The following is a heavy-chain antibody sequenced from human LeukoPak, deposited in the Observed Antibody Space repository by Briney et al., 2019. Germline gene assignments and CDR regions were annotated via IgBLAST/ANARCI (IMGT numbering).Heavy chain of an antibody. J-gene: IGHJ4*02. CDR3: ARVVEMATIGDY. V-gene: IGHV4-39*07. Sequence: PSETLSHTCTVSGGSISSTNYYWGWIRQPPGKGLEWIGTVYYSGSTSYNPSLKSRVTISVDTSKNQFSLKLTSVTAADTAVYYCARVVEMATIGDYWGQGTLVIVSS. CDR1: GGSISSTNYY. CDR2: VYYSGST. D-gene: IGHD5-24*01.